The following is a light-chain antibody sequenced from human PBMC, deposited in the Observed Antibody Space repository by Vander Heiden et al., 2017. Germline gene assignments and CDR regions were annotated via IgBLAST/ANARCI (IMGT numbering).Light chain of an antibody. V-gene: IGKV3-11*01. CDR2: AAS. J-gene: IGKJ5*01. CDR1: QSVSNY. CDR3: QQRSNWSIT. Sequence: VLTQSPDTLSLSLGSRATLSCRASQSVSNYLAWYQHKPGQAPRLLIYAASNRASGIPARFSGSGSGTDFTLTISSLEPEDFAVYFCQQRSNWSITFGQGARLEI.